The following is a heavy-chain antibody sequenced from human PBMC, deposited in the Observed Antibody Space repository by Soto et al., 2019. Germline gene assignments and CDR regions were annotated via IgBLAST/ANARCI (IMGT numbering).Heavy chain of an antibody. J-gene: IGHJ6*02. CDR2: IYYSGSA. V-gene: IGHV4-30-2*06. CDR1: GGSITSGDYS. Sequence: SETLSLTCTVSGGSITSGDYSWSWIRQSPGQGLEWIGYIYYSGSAFYNPSLKTRATILVDRSKNQFSLNLTSVTAADAAVYYCAKAFYGVDLWGQGTTVTVSS. CDR3: AKAFYGVDL.